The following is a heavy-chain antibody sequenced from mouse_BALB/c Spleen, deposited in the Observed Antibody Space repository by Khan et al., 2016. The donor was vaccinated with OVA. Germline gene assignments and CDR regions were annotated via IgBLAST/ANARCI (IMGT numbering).Heavy chain of an antibody. CDR3: AGSTYRYAFAY. Sequence: EVQLQESGPSLVKPSQSLSLTCSVTGDSITSVYWNCIRQFPGNKLEYMGYMIYSGHTYYNPSLKSRISITRHTSKNQYYLQLNSVPTEDTAAYYGAGSTYRYAFAYWGQGTLVTVYA. V-gene: IGHV3-8*02. CDR2: MIYSGHT. CDR1: GDSITSVY. D-gene: IGHD2-14*01. J-gene: IGHJ3*01.